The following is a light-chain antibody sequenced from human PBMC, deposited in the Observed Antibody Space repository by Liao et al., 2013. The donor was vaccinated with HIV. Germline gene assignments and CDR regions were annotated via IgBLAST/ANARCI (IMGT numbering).Light chain of an antibody. CDR2: QDN. CDR1: KLGDKY. CDR3: HVWDSSSHHVV. J-gene: IGLJ2*01. V-gene: IGLV3-1*01. Sequence: SYELTQPPSVSVSPGQTASITCSGDKLGDKYACWYQQKPGQSPVLVIYQDNKRPSGIPERFSGSNSGNTATLTIIRVEAADEADYYCHVWDSSSHHVVFGGGTKLTVL.